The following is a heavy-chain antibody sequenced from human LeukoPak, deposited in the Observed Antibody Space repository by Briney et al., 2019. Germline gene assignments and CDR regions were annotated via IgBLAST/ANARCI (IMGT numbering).Heavy chain of an antibody. CDR3: ARDHPAMVTRFDY. J-gene: IGHJ4*02. CDR1: GFTFSSYS. D-gene: IGHD5-18*01. Sequence: GGSLRLSCAASGFTFSSYSMNWVRQAPGKGLECVSSISSSSSYIYYADSVKGRFTISRDNAKNSLYLQMNSLRAEDTAVYYCARDHPAMVTRFDYWGQGTLVTVSS. CDR2: ISSSSSYI. V-gene: IGHV3-21*01.